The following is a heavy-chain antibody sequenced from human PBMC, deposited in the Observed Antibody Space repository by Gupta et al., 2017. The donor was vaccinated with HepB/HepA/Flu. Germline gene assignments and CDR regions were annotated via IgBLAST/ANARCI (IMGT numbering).Heavy chain of an antibody. Sequence: QLQLQESGPGLVKPSETLSLTCTVSGGSISSSSYYWGWIRQPPGKGLEYIGSIYYSGSTYHNPSLRSRVTISVDTSKNQFSLKLTSVTAADTAVYYCARDRYCGGDCYYAGFDYWGQGPLVTVSS. CDR3: ARDRYCGGDCYYAGFDY. V-gene: IGHV4-39*01. CDR1: GGSISSSSYY. J-gene: IGHJ4*02. D-gene: IGHD2-21*01. CDR2: IYYSGST.